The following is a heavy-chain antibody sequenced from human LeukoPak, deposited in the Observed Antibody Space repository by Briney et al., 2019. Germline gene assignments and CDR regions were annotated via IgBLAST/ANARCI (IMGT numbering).Heavy chain of an antibody. CDR3: AKDTCSGGNCHFPFDF. Sequence: GSLLLSCSASGFPFITYAMNWVRQAPGKGLEWISGISASGGTTYYADSVKGRFTISRDNSKDTHYLQMNSLRAEDTAVYFCAKDTCSGGNCHFPFDFWGQGSLVTVSS. CDR2: ISASGGTT. V-gene: IGHV3-23*01. J-gene: IGHJ4*02. D-gene: IGHD2-15*01. CDR1: GFPFITYA.